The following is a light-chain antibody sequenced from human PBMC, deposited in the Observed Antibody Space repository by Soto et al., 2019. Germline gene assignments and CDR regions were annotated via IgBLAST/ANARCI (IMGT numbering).Light chain of an antibody. CDR1: HSVSSSY. J-gene: IGKJ1*01. CDR2: SAS. Sequence: ELVLTQSPGTLSFSPGERATLSCRVGHSVSSSYLAWYQQKPGQAPRLLIYSASSRATGIPDRFSASGSGTDFTLIISRLEPEDFAVYSCQQYASSPQTFGQGTKVDIK. CDR3: QQYASSPQT. V-gene: IGKV3-20*01.